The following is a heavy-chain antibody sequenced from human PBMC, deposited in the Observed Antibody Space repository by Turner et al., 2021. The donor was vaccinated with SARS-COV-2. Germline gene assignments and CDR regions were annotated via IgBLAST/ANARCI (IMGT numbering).Heavy chain of an antibody. Sequence: EVQLVESGGGLVKPGGSLRLSCAASGFTVSSNYMSWVRQAPGKGLEWVSVIYSGGSTYYADSVKGRFTISRHNSKNTLYLQMNSLRAEDTAVYYCASSSGYSGSWYLKHWGQGTLVTVSS. J-gene: IGHJ4*02. CDR1: GFTVSSNY. CDR3: ASSSGYSGSWYLKH. D-gene: IGHD6-13*01. CDR2: IYSGGST. V-gene: IGHV3-53*04.